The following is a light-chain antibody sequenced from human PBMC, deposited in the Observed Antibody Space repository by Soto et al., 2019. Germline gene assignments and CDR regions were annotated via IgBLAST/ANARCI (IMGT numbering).Light chain of an antibody. V-gene: IGKV4-1*01. CDR3: QQYFSTLFT. J-gene: IGKJ3*01. Sequence: DFVMTQSPASLPVSLAERATTNCKSSQSLLYSPFQKNYLAWYRQKPGQPPELLISWASTRESGVPDRISGSGSGTDFTLTISSLQAEDVAVYYCQQYFSTLFTFGPGTKVEIK. CDR2: WAS. CDR1: QSLLYSPFQKNY.